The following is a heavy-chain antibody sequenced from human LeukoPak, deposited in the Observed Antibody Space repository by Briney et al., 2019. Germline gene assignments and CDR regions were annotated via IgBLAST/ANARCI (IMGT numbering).Heavy chain of an antibody. CDR2: IYYSGST. J-gene: IGHJ6*02. V-gene: IGHV4-39*02. D-gene: IGHD2-15*01. CDR3: ARDGGGYCSGGSCYRYYGMDV. Sequence: SETLSLTCTVSGGSISSSSYYWGWLRQPPGKGLEWLGSIYYSGSTYYNPSLKSRVTISVDTSKNQFSLKLSSVTAADTAVYYCARDGGGYCSGGSCYRYYGMDVWGQGTTVTVSS. CDR1: GGSISSSSYY.